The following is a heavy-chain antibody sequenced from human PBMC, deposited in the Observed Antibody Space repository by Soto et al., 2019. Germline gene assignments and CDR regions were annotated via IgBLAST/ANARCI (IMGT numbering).Heavy chain of an antibody. Sequence: SETLSLTCAVSGDTLTSNVWWNWVRQTSGKGLEWIGEIYHNGNTDYNPSLKSRVTMSVDKSRNQFSLMLSSVTAADTAIYYCARDSAVPGETDRFDSWGQGTLVTV. D-gene: IGHD6-19*01. CDR3: ARDSAVPGETDRFDS. V-gene: IGHV4-4*02. CDR1: GDTLTSNVW. J-gene: IGHJ4*02. CDR2: IYHNGNT.